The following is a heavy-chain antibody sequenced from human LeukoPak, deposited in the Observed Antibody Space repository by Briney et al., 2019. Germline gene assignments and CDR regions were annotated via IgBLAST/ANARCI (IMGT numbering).Heavy chain of an antibody. V-gene: IGHV4-39*01. J-gene: IGHJ4*02. CDR3: ARHSGSYYQPLDY. CDR1: GGSFSSSSYY. CDR2: IYYSGGT. D-gene: IGHD1-26*01. Sequence: SETLSLTCSVSGGSFSSSSYYWGWIRQPPGKGLVWIGSIYYSGGTYYNPSLKSRVIISVDTSKNQVSLKVSSVTATYTAVYYCARHSGSYYQPLDYWGQGTLVTVSS.